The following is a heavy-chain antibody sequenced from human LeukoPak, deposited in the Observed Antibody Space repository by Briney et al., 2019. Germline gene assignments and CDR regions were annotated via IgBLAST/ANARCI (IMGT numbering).Heavy chain of an antibody. J-gene: IGHJ4*02. CDR2: ISYDGSNK. CDR1: GFTFSSYA. D-gene: IGHD3-22*01. Sequence: GRSLRLSCAASGFTFSSYAMHWVRQAPGKGLEWVPVISYDGSNKYYADSVKGRFTISRDNSKNTLYLQMNSLRAEDTAVYYCARGRQGYYDSSGYYPWYFDYWGQGTLVTVSS. CDR3: ARGRQGYYDSSGYYPWYFDY. V-gene: IGHV3-30-3*01.